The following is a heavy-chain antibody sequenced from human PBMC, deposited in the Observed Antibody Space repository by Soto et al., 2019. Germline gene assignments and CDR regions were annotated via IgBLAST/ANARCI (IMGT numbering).Heavy chain of an antibody. Sequence: ASVKVSCKVSGYTLTELSMHWVRQAPGKGLEWMGGFDPEDGETIYAQKFQGRVTMTEDTSTDTAYMELSSLRSEDTAVYYCATEGRFVGSRWFDPWGQGTLVTVSS. J-gene: IGHJ5*02. CDR3: ATEGRFVGSRWFDP. D-gene: IGHD3-10*01. CDR1: GYTLTELS. CDR2: FDPEDGET. V-gene: IGHV1-24*01.